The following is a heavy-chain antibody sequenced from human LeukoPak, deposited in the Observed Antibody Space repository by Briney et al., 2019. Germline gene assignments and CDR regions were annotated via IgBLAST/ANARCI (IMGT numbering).Heavy chain of an antibody. D-gene: IGHD1-20*01. CDR3: ARASTHRYNWKSGQLSDAFDI. CDR1: GYTFSIYG. CDR2: ISAYNGHT. V-gene: IGHV1-18*01. Sequence: ASVKVSCKASGYTFSIYGFSWVRQAPGQGLEWMGWISAYNGHTKYAQKLQGRVTMTTDTSTTTANMELRSLRSDDTAVYYCARASTHRYNWKSGQLSDAFDIWGQGTMVTVSS. J-gene: IGHJ3*02.